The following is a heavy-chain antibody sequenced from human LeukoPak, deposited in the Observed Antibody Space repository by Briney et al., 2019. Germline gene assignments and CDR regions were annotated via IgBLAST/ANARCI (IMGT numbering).Heavy chain of an antibody. V-gene: IGHV1-8*03. CDR2: MNPNSGNT. CDR3: ARGRGCSSTSCYFSWFDP. Sequence: ASVKVSCKASGYTFTSYDINWVRQATGQGLEWMGWMNPNSGNTGYAQKFQGRVTITRNTSIGTAYMELSSLRSEDTAVYYCARGRGCSSTSCYFSWFDPWGQGTLVTVSS. CDR1: GYTFTSYD. D-gene: IGHD2-2*01. J-gene: IGHJ5*02.